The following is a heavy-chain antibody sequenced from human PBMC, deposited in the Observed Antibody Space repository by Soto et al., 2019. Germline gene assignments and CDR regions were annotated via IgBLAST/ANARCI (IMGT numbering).Heavy chain of an antibody. CDR3: ARAPVTIYDTSGYYDY. V-gene: IGHV3-33*08. D-gene: IGHD3-22*01. J-gene: IGHJ4*02. CDR2: IWYDGSKK. CDR1: RFTFSSSG. Sequence: GGSLRLSCAASRFTFSSSGMQWVRQAPGKGLEWVAIIWYDGSKKYYADSVKGRFTISRDNSKNTVYLQMNSRRAEDTAVYYCARAPVTIYDTSGYYDYWGQGTLVTVSS.